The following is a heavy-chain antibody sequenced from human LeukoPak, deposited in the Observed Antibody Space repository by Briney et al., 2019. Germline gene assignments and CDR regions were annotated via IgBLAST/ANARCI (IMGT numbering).Heavy chain of an antibody. Sequence: SESLSLTCAVYGGSLNRYYWSWLRQPPGKGLEWIREINHNGSTNYHPSLKSRVTISVETSKNQFSLKLSSVTAADTAVFYCAREVLYVGYQLLYSVFYYRGQVILVSVSS. V-gene: IGHV4-34*01. CDR1: GGSLNRYY. J-gene: IGHJ4*02. D-gene: IGHD2-2*02. CDR3: AREVLYVGYQLLYSVFYY. CDR2: INHNGST.